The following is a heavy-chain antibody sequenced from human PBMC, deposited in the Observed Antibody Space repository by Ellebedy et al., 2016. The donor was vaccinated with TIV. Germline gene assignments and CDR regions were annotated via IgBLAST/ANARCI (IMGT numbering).Heavy chain of an antibody. V-gene: IGHV1-69*05. CDR3: ARDSPSVWLRLGAYFDL. D-gene: IGHD5-12*01. Sequence: ASVKVSCKASGGTFSSYAISWVRQAPGQGLEWMGGIIPIFGTANYAQKLQGRVTMTTDTSTSTAYMELSRLRSDDTAVYYCARDSPSVWLRLGAYFDLWGRGTLVTVSS. CDR1: GGTFSSYA. J-gene: IGHJ2*01. CDR2: IIPIFGTA.